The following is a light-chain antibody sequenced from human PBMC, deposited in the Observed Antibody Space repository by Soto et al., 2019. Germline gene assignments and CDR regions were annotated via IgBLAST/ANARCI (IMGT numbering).Light chain of an antibody. CDR3: GTWDSSLSAV. J-gene: IGLJ2*01. CDR1: SSNIGNNY. Sequence: HSVLTQPPSVSAAPGQTVTISCSGSSSNIGNNYVSWYQQLPGTAPKLLIYDNNKRPSGIPDRFSGSKSGTSATLGITGLQTGDEADYYCGTWDSSLSAVFGGGTKLTVL. CDR2: DNN. V-gene: IGLV1-51*01.